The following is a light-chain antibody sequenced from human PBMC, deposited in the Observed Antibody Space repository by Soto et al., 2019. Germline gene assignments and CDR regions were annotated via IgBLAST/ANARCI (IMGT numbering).Light chain of an antibody. Sequence: DIQMTQSPSSLSASVGDRVTITCRASQAISYYLAWYQHKPGKAPKLLIYAASVLQSGVPSRFSGSGSGTHFTLTISGLQPEDIATYYCQKYSSAPWTFVQGTKVEIK. CDR1: QAISYY. CDR3: QKYSSAPWT. CDR2: AAS. V-gene: IGKV1-27*01. J-gene: IGKJ1*01.